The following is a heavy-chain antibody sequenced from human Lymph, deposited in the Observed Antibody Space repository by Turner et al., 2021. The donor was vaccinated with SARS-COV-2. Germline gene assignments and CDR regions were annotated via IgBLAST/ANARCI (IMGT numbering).Heavy chain of an antibody. CDR1: GFTFSSYA. CDR2: ISYDGSNK. D-gene: IGHD6-13*01. J-gene: IGHJ5*02. Sequence: QVQLVESGGGVVKPGRSLRLSCAASGFTFSSYAMHWVRQAPGKGLEWVALISYDGSNKYYADSVKGRFTISRDNSKNTLYLQMNSLRAEDTAVYYCAKDGGGYSSTWGQGTLVTVSS. CDR3: AKDGGGYSST. V-gene: IGHV3-30*18.